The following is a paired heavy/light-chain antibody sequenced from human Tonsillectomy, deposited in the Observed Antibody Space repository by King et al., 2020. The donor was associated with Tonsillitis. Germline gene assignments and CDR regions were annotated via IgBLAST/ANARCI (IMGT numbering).Light chain of an antibody. CDR2: ADS. J-gene: IGLJ3*02. CDR1: ALPKKY. V-gene: IGLV3-10*01. Sequence: SYELTQPPSVSVSPGQTARITCSGDALPKKYAYWYQQKSGLAPVLVIYADSKRPSGIPERFSGSSSGTMATLTIGGAQVEDEADYYCYSTDSSANHWVFGGGTKLTVL. CDR3: YSTDSSANHWV.
Heavy chain of an antibody. Sequence: EVQVLESGGGLVQPGGSLRLSCAASGFTFSSYAMSWVGQVPGKGLEWVSTITGSGGSTYYADSVKGRFTISRDNSKNTLYLQMNSLRAEDTAVYYCAKLSYTNQVENYMDVWGKGTTVTVSS. CDR3: AKLSYTNQVENYMDV. J-gene: IGHJ6*03. CDR1: GFTFSSYA. CDR2: ITGSGGST. V-gene: IGHV3-23*01. D-gene: IGHD4-4*01.